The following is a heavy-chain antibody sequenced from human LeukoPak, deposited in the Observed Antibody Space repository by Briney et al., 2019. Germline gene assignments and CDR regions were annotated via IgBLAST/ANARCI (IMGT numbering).Heavy chain of an antibody. J-gene: IGHJ5*02. Sequence: SSETLSLTCTVSGGSISSGGYYWSWIRQHPGKGLEWIGYIYYSGSTYYNPSLKSRVTISVDTSKNQFSLKLSSVTAADTAVYYCAREYYDIGHLTFDPWGQGTLVTVSS. CDR2: IYYSGST. D-gene: IGHD3-9*01. CDR1: GGSISSGGYY. CDR3: AREYYDIGHLTFDP. V-gene: IGHV4-31*03.